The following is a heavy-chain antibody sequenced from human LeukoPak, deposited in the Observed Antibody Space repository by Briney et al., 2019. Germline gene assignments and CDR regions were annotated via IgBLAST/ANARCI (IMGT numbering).Heavy chain of an antibody. CDR3: AWRKYFSTWFEP. Sequence: GESLKVSCKGSGYSFTTYWIGWVRQVPGKGLEWMGIIYPGTSDTQYTPPFQGQVTISVDKSTSTAYLQWSSLKASDTAMYYCAWRKYFSTWFEPWGQGTLVTVSS. J-gene: IGHJ5*02. D-gene: IGHD1-14*01. V-gene: IGHV5-51*01. CDR1: GYSFTTYW. CDR2: IYPGTSDT.